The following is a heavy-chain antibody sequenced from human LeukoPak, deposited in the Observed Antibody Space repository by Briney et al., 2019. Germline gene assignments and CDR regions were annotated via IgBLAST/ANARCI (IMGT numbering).Heavy chain of an antibody. CDR1: GYTFTGYY. D-gene: IGHD3-9*01. CDR2: INPNSGGT. V-gene: IGHV1-2*02. Sequence: ASVKVSCKASGYTFTGYYMHWVRQAPGPGLEWMGWINPNSGGTNYAPKFQGRVTMTRDTSISTAYMELSRLRSDDTAVYYCARAGALDSQQDVWGQGTTVTVSS. J-gene: IGHJ6*02. CDR3: ARAGALDSQQDV.